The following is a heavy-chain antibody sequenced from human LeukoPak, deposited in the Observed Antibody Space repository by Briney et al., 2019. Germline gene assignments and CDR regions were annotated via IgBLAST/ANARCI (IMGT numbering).Heavy chain of an antibody. CDR2: IYHSGST. CDR1: GGSISSSNW. D-gene: IGHD6-19*01. J-gene: IGHJ4*02. Sequence: PSGTLSLTCAVSGGSISSSNWWSWVRQPPGKGLEWIGEIYHSGSTNYNPSLKSRVTISVDKSKNQFSLKLSSVTAADTAVYYCARDGVAVASVFDYWGQGTLVTVSS. CDR3: ARDGVAVASVFDY. V-gene: IGHV4-4*02.